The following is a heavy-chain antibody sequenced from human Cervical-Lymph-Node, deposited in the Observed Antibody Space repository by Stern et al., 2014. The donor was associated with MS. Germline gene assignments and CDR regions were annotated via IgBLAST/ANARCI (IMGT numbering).Heavy chain of an antibody. Sequence: QLQLQESGPGLVKPSGALSLTCSVSGGSISGYYWTWIRQTPGKTLEWIGFIYNTGTAKYNPSFGSRVSMSMDTSKSQFSLRLSSVTAADTATYYCARGERAIDWYFDLWGRGTMVTVSS. D-gene: IGHD1-26*01. J-gene: IGHJ2*01. CDR1: GGSISGYY. CDR2: IYNTGTA. CDR3: ARGERAIDWYFDL. V-gene: IGHV4-59*01.